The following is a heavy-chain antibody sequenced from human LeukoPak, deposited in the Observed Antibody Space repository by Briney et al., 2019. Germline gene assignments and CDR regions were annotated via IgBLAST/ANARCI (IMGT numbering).Heavy chain of an antibody. V-gene: IGHV4-38-2*01. J-gene: IGHJ4*02. D-gene: IGHD6-6*01. CDR2: IYHSGST. Sequence: SETLSLTCAVSGYSISSGYYWGWIRQPPGKGLEWIGNIYHSGSTHYNPSLKSRVTISVDTSKNQFSLKLSSVTAADTAVYYCARLPPYSSSAYYFDYWGQGTLVTVSS. CDR1: GYSISSGYY. CDR3: ARLPPYSSSAYYFDY.